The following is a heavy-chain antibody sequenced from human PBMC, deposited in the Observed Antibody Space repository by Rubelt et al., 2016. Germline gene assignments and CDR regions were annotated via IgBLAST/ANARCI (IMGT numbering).Heavy chain of an antibody. Sequence: QVQLQESGPGLVKPSETLSLTCTVSGGSISSYYWSWIRQPPGKGLEWIGYIYYSGSTNYNPSLKSRVTISVDTSKNQFSLKLSSVTAADTAVYYCARASTDYFDYWGQGTLVTVSS. CDR3: ARASTDYFDY. CDR1: GGSISSYY. D-gene: IGHD5/OR15-5a*01. CDR2: IYYSGST. V-gene: IGHV4-59*08. J-gene: IGHJ4*02.